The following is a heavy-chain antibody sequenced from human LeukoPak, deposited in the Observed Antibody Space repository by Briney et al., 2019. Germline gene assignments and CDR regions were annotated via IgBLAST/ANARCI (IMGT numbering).Heavy chain of an antibody. Sequence: SETLSLTCAVSGASISTGVYSWNWIRQPAGKGLEGIGRIYTSGSTNYNPSLKSRVTMSVDTSKNQSSLQLSSVTAADTAVYYCARCPIIAAAGTLGWFDPWGQGTLVTVSS. CDR1: GASISTGVYS. CDR3: ARCPIIAAAGTLGWFDP. V-gene: IGHV4-61*02. J-gene: IGHJ5*02. D-gene: IGHD6-13*01. CDR2: IYTSGST.